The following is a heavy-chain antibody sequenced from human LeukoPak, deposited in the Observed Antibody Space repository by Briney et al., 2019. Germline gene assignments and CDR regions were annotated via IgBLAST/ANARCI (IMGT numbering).Heavy chain of an antibody. CDR1: GGSISGGGYY. CDR3: ARAPDIVVVPAAVRFFDY. Sequence: SQTLSLTCTVSGGSISGGGYYWSWIRQHPGKGLEWIGYIYYSGSTYYNPSLKSRVTISVDTSKNQFSLKLSSVTAADTAVYYCARAPDIVVVPAAVRFFDYWGQGTLVTVSS. J-gene: IGHJ4*02. CDR2: IYYSGST. V-gene: IGHV4-31*03. D-gene: IGHD2-2*01.